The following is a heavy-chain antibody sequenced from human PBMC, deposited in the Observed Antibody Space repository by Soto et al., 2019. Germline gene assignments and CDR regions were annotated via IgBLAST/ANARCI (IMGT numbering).Heavy chain of an antibody. V-gene: IGHV3-23*01. CDR2: ISGRGGST. D-gene: IGHD2-15*01. J-gene: IGHJ4*02. Sequence: EVQLLESGGGLVQPGGSLRLSCAASGFTFSNYAMSWVRQAPGKAMEWVAAISGRGGSTYYADSVKGRFTLSRDNSKNTRYLQMKSLSAEDAAVYYCAKDLVGSNADYFDYWGQGTLVTVSS. CDR1: GFTFSNYA. CDR3: AKDLVGSNADYFDY.